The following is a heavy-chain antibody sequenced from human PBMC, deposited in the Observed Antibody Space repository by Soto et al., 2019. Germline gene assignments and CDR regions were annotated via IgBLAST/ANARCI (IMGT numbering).Heavy chain of an antibody. D-gene: IGHD1-26*01. J-gene: IGHJ4*02. CDR2: INPNTGGT. Sequence: ASVKVSCKASGYTFTGCYIHWVRQAPGQGLEWMGWINPNTGGTKYAQKLQGRVTVTRDTSISTAYMELIGLRADDTAVDYCARPKYSGSYVYPDCWGQGTLVTVSS. V-gene: IGHV1-2*02. CDR3: ARPKYSGSYVYPDC. CDR1: GYTFTGCY.